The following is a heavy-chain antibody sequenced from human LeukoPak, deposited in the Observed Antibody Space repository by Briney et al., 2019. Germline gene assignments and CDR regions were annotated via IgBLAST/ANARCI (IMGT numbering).Heavy chain of an antibody. CDR3: ARVSVGGTGPDY. Sequence: ASETLSLTCTVSGGSMSTHYWSWIRQPPGKGLEWVGFIFYSGSATYNPSLQSRLAISLDTSSNQFSLKLSSVTAADTAVYYCARVSVGGTGPDYWGKGTLVTVAS. CDR2: IFYSGSA. CDR1: GGSMSTHY. V-gene: IGHV4-59*11. J-gene: IGHJ4*02. D-gene: IGHD1-14*01.